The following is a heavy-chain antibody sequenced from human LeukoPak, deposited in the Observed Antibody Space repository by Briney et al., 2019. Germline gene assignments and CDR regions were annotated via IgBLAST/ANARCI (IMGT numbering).Heavy chain of an antibody. J-gene: IGHJ5*02. CDR1: GFTFSSYW. CDR2: MSDDGSNT. Sequence: GGSLRLSCAASGFTFSSYWMSWVRQAPGKGLEWVALMSDDGSNTYYTDSVKGRFTISRDNSKNRLYLQMNSLRVEDTAVYYCARDLFANNWFDPWGQGTLVTVSS. CDR3: ARDLFANNWFDP. V-gene: IGHV3-30*13.